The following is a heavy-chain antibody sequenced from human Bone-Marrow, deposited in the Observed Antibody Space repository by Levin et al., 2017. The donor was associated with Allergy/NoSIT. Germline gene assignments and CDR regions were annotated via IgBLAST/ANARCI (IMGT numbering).Heavy chain of an antibody. J-gene: IGHJ5*02. CDR3: VGQQLVRVNWFDP. V-gene: IGHV4-39*01. CDR2: IYYSGST. CDR1: GGSISSSSYY. D-gene: IGHD6-13*01. Sequence: SETLSLTCTVSGGSISSSSYYWGWIRQPPGTGLEWIGSIYYSGSTYYNPSLKSRVTISVDTSKNQFSLKLSSVTAADTAVYYCVGQQLVRVNWFDPWGQGTLVTVSS.